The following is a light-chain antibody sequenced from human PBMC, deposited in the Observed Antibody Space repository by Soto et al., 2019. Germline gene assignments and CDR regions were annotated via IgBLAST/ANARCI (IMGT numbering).Light chain of an antibody. Sequence: EMVFTQSPATLSLSPGSIATLSCRSSQSSSSYLAWDQQKPGQAPRLLIYDASTTATRIPARFSGSGSATALTLTISRPEHEDSEVYYSQKRSNFNFGQGTRLEIK. CDR3: QKRSNFN. CDR2: DAS. J-gene: IGKJ5*01. V-gene: IGKV3-11*01. CDR1: QSSSSY.